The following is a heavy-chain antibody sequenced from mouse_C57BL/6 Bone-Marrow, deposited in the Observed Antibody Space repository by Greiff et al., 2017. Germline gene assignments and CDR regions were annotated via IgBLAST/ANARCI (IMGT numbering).Heavy chain of an antibody. CDR3: ARDSNCLYYYAMDY. J-gene: IGHJ4*01. CDR2: IDPYSGGP. D-gene: IGHD2-5*01. V-gene: IGHV1-72*01. CDR1: GYTFTSYW. Sequence: QVQLQQPGAELVKPGASVKLSCKASGYTFTSYWMHWVQQRPGRGLEWIGRIDPYSGGPKYNEKFKSQSTLTVDKPSSTASMQLSSLTPKDSAVYYCARDSNCLYYYAMDYWGQGTSVTVSS.